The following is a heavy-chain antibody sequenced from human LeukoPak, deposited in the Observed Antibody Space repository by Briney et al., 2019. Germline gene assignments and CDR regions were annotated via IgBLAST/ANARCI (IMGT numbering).Heavy chain of an antibody. V-gene: IGHV3-48*02. D-gene: IGHD6-19*01. CDR1: GFTFSSYS. CDR2: ISTSSSTI. CDR3: ARDYRSSSGWTVDY. Sequence: GGSLRLSCAASGFTFSSYSMTWVRQAPGKGLEWVSYISTSSSTIYYADSVKGRFTISRDNAKNSLYLQMNSLRDEDTAVYYCARDYRSSSGWTVDYWGQGTLVTVSS. J-gene: IGHJ4*02.